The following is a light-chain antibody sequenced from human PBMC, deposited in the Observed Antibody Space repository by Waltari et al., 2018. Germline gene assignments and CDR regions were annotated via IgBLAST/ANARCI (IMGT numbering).Light chain of an antibody. Sequence: QSALTPSASVSGSPGQSITFSSIGTSSDIGSYSLVPWYQQHPDKAPTLIMYEVNNRPSGVSNRFSGSKSGNTASLTISGLQAEDEADYYCCSYAGTITPWVFGGGTKLTVL. J-gene: IGLJ3*02. CDR1: SSDIGSYSL. V-gene: IGLV2-23*02. CDR2: EVN. CDR3: CSYAGTITPWV.